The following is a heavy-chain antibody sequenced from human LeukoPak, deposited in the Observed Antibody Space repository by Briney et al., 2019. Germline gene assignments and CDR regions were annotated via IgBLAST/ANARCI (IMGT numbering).Heavy chain of an antibody. CDR3: ARKLASSTLKAGAFDI. CDR2: IYSSGST. CDR1: GGSISNWY. D-gene: IGHD2-2*01. J-gene: IGHJ3*02. Sequence: LETLSLTCTVSGGSISNWYWSWFRQPAGQGLEWIGRIYSSGSTIYNPSLQSRVTMSVDTSTNQISLRLTSVTAADTAMYYCARKLASSTLKAGAFDIWGQGTMVTVSS. V-gene: IGHV4-4*07.